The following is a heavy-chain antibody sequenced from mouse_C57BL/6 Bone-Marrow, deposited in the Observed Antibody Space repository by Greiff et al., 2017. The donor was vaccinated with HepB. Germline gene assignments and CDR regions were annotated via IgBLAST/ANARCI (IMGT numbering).Heavy chain of an antibody. J-gene: IGHJ4*01. V-gene: IGHV5-12*01. CDR1: GFTFSDYY. CDR2: ISNGGGST. CDR3: ARQGYYGSSPHYCAMDY. Sequence: LQQSGGGLVQPGGSLKLSCAASGFTFSDYYMYWVRQTPEKRLEWVAYISNGGGSTYYPDTVKGRFTISRDNAKNTLYLQMSRLKSEDTAMYYCARQGYYGSSPHYCAMDYWGQGTSVTVSS. D-gene: IGHD1-1*01.